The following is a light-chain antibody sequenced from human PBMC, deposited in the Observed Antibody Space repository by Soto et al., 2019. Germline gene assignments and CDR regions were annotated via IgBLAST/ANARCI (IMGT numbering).Light chain of an antibody. Sequence: QSVLTQPASVTGSPGRSITISCPGTSSDVGGYNYVSWYQQHPGKAPKFMIYDVSNRPSGVSNRFSGSKSGNTASPTISGLQAEDEADYYCSSYTTSNTRQIVFGTGTKVTVL. J-gene: IGLJ1*01. CDR3: SSYTTSNTRQIV. CDR1: SSDVGGYNY. V-gene: IGLV2-14*01. CDR2: DVS.